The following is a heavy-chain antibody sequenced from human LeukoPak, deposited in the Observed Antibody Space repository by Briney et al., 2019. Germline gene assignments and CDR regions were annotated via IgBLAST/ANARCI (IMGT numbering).Heavy chain of an antibody. D-gene: IGHD1-26*01. CDR2: IDPTDSDT. V-gene: IGHV5-10-1*01. Sequence: GESLKISCKGSGCSFTSYWISWVRQVPGKGLEWMGRIDPTDSDTNYSPTFQGHVTFSADKSTSTIYLQWSSLKASDTAMYYCARPGDGGYVYFDSWSQGTLVTVSS. J-gene: IGHJ4*02. CDR1: GCSFTSYW. CDR3: ARPGDGGYVYFDS.